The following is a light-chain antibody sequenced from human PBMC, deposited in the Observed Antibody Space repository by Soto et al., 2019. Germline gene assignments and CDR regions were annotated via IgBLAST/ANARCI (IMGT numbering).Light chain of an antibody. CDR1: QSVSRY. J-gene: IGKJ1*01. Sequence: EIVLTQSPATLSLSPGERATLSCRASQSVSRYLTWYQQKPGQGPRVLIYGASNRATGIPDRFSGSGSGTEFTLTISSLQPDDFATYYCQHYNSYSEAFGQGTKVDIK. CDR2: GAS. CDR3: QHYNSYSEA. V-gene: IGKV3D-15*01.